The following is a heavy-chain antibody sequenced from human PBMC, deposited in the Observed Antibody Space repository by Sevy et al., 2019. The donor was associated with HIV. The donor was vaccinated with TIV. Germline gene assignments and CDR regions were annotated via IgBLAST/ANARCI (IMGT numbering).Heavy chain of an antibody. Sequence: GGSLRLSCRVSGISFTTSGMHWVRQAPGKGLEWVAVISYHGRDKFYAESVKGRSIISRDNSKNMVYLQIDSLRPEDTAVYYCAKDFTGYSGLDVWGQGTMVTVSS. V-gene: IGHV3-30*18. CDR1: GISFTTSG. J-gene: IGHJ6*02. CDR2: ISYHGRDK. D-gene: IGHD5-18*01. CDR3: AKDFTGYSGLDV.